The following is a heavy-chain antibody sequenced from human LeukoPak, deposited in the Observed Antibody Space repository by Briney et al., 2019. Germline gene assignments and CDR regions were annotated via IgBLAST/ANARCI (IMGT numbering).Heavy chain of an antibody. Sequence: GASVKVSCKASGYTFTGYYIQWVRQAPGQGLEWMGWINPDSGVTNNAQKFQGRVTLTRDTSISTAYMELSRLRSDDTAVYYCASERITIFGVVTEYYFDYWGQGTLVTVSS. V-gene: IGHV1-2*02. CDR3: ASERITIFGVVTEYYFDY. D-gene: IGHD3-3*01. J-gene: IGHJ4*02. CDR2: INPDSGVT. CDR1: GYTFTGYY.